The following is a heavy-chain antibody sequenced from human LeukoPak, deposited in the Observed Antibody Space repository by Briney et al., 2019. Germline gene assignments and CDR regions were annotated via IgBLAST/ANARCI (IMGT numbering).Heavy chain of an antibody. CDR1: GFSFSSYW. J-gene: IGHJ4*02. CDR2: INPDGSNM. V-gene: IGHV3-7*01. CDR3: VSGFLQWLY. D-gene: IGHD3-3*01. Sequence: GGSLRLSCAASGFSFSSYWMSWFRQAPGKGLEWVANINPDGSNMLYVDSVKGRFTISRDSAKNSLYLQMNNLRAEDTAVYFCVSGFLQWLYWGQGTLVTVSS.